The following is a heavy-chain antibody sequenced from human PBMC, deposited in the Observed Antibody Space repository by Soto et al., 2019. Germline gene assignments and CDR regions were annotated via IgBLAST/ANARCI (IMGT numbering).Heavy chain of an antibody. V-gene: IGHV4-61*01. J-gene: IGHJ6*02. CDR3: ARRPRAAPYYYYYYGMDV. CDR2: IYYSGST. Sequence: SETLSLTCTVSGGSVSSGSYYWSWVRQPPGKGLEWIGYIYYSGSTNYNPSLKSRVTISVDTSENQFSLKLSSVTAADTAVYYCARRPRAAPYYYYYYGMDVWGQGTTVTV. CDR1: GGSVSSGSYY. D-gene: IGHD2-15*01.